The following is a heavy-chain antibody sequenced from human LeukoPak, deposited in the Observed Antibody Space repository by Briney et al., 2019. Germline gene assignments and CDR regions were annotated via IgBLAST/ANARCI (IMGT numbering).Heavy chain of an antibody. V-gene: IGHV3-23*01. Sequence: GGSLRLSCAASGFTFSSYAMSWVRQAPGKGLEWVSAISGSGGSTYYADSVKGRFTISRDNSKNTLYLQMNSLRAEDTAVYYCAKGRKYYDFWSGYCCSAPLDYWGQGTLVTVSS. CDR1: GFTFSSYA. CDR3: AKGRKYYDFWSGYCCSAPLDY. D-gene: IGHD3-3*01. J-gene: IGHJ4*02. CDR2: ISGSGGST.